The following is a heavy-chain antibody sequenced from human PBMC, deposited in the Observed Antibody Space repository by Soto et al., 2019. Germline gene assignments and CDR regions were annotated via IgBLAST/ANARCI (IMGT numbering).Heavy chain of an antibody. CDR2: IYHSGST. CDR3: ARDATRVATISLDYYGMDV. CDR1: GGSISSSNW. D-gene: IGHD5-12*01. Sequence: PSETLSLTCAVSGGSISSSNWWSWVRQPPGKGLEWIGEIYHSGSTNYNPSLKSRVTISVDKSKNQFSLKLSSVTAADTAVYYCARDATRVATISLDYYGMDVWGQGTTVTVSS. J-gene: IGHJ6*02. V-gene: IGHV4-4*02.